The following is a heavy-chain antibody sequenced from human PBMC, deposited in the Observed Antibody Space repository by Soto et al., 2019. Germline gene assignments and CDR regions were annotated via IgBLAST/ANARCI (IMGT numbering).Heavy chain of an antibody. Sequence: GGSLRLSCAASGFTFSTYWVHWVRQAPGEGLVWLSRITAAGTSTSSADSVKGRFTISRDNAKNTLYLQMNSLRAEDTAMYYCARGDPTYFDYWGQGILVTVSS. D-gene: IGHD1-26*01. J-gene: IGHJ4*02. CDR2: ITAAGTST. CDR1: GFTFSTYW. V-gene: IGHV3-74*01. CDR3: ARGDPTYFDY.